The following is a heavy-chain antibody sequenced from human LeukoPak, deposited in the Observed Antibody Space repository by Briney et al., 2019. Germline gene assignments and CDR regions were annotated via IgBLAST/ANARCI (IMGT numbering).Heavy chain of an antibody. CDR3: ARDGKFIPYDMDV. Sequence: ASVKVSCKASGYTFTSYGISWVRQAPGQGLEWMGWISAHDGNTNYAQKLQGRVTMTTDTSTSTAYMELRSLRSDDTAVYYCARDGKFIPYDMDVWARGPRSPSP. J-gene: IGHJ6*02. CDR1: GYTFTSYG. V-gene: IGHV1-18*01. D-gene: IGHD1-14*01. CDR2: ISAHDGNT.